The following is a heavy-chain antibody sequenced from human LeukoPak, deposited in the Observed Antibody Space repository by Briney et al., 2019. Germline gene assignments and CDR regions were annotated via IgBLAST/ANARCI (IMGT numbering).Heavy chain of an antibody. D-gene: IGHD3-10*01. J-gene: IGHJ6*02. CDR3: ARDDKFGDV. Sequence: PGGSLRLSCAASGFTFSDYYMSWIRQAPGKGLEWVSYITSSGSDIYYADSVKGRFTISRDNSKNTLYLQMNSLRAEDTAVYYCARDDKFGDVWGQGTTVTVSS. CDR1: GFTFSDYY. CDR2: ITSSGSDI. V-gene: IGHV3-11*04.